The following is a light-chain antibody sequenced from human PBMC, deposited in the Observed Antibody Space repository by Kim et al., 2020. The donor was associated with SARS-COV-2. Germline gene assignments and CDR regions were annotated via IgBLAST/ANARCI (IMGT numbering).Light chain of an antibody. Sequence: PVQTASITCSGDKLGDKYAFWYQQKPGQSPVLVIYQDSKRPSGIPERFSGSNSGNTATLTISGTQAMDEADYYCQAWDSSTAPYVFGTGTKVTVL. V-gene: IGLV3-1*01. J-gene: IGLJ1*01. CDR3: QAWDSSTAPYV. CDR1: KLGDKY. CDR2: QDS.